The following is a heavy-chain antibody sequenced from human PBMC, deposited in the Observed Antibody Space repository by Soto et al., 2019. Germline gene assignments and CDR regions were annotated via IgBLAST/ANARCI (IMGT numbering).Heavy chain of an antibody. J-gene: IGHJ3*02. D-gene: IGHD3-22*01. Sequence: GGSLRLSCAASGFTFDDYAMHWVRQAPGKGLEWVSGISSSSSTIYYADSVKGRFTISRDNAKNSLYLQMNSLRDEDTAVYYCERVEQRTYYYDSSGYYYGDFDAFDIWGQGTMVTVSS. CDR3: ERVEQRTYYYDSSGYYYGDFDAFDI. V-gene: IGHV3-48*02. CDR2: ISSSSSTI. CDR1: GFTFDDYA.